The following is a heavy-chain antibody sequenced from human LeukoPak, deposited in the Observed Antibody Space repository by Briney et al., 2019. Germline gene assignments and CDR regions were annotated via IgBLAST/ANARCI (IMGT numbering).Heavy chain of an antibody. Sequence: LGESLKISCKGSGYRFTTYWIGWVRQMPGKGLEWMGIINPGDSDTRYSPSFQGQVTLSVDKSISTAYIQWGSLKASDTAMYYCARQGGTGVSIDYWGQGTLVTVSS. CDR3: ARQGGTGVSIDY. J-gene: IGHJ4*02. CDR2: INPGDSDT. D-gene: IGHD7-27*01. CDR1: GYRFTTYW. V-gene: IGHV5-51*01.